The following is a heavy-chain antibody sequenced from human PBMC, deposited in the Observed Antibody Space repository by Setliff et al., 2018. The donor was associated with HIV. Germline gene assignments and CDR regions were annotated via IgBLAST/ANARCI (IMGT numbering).Heavy chain of an antibody. V-gene: IGHV3-7*03. CDR3: AKDMGGGGGDCWNY. CDR1: GFIFGDYW. CDR2: IKQDGITK. Sequence: GGSLRLSCASSGFIFGDYWMTWVRQAPGKGLEWVASIKQDGITKYYVDSVKGRFTISRDNAKNSLYLQMNSLRAEDTAVYYCAKDMGGGGGDCWNYWGQGTLVTVSS. D-gene: IGHD2-21*02. J-gene: IGHJ4*02.